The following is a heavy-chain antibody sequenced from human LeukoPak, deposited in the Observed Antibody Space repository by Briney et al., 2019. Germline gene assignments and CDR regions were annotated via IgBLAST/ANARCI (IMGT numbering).Heavy chain of an antibody. CDR2: IYYSGST. CDR3: ARASHDYGDYSHFDY. D-gene: IGHD4-17*01. J-gene: IGHJ4*02. Sequence: WIRQPPGKGLEWIGNIYYSGSTYYNPSLKSRVTISVDTSKNQFSLKLSSVTAADTAVYYCARASHDYGDYSHFDYWGQGTLVTVSS. V-gene: IGHV4-39*07.